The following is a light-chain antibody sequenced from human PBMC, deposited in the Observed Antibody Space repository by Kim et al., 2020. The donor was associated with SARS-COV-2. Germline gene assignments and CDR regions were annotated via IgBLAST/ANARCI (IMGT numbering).Light chain of an antibody. CDR3: QQLNSYPLT. Sequence: GDRVTITCRASQGIRSYLAWHQQKPGEAPKLLIYAASTLQTGVPSRFSGSGSGTDFTLTISSLQPEDFATYFYQQLNSYPLTFGGGTKVDIK. J-gene: IGKJ4*01. CDR1: QGIRSY. V-gene: IGKV1-9*01. CDR2: AAS.